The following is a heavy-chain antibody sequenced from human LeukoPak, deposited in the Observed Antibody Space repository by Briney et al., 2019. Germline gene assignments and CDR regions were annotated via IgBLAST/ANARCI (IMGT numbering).Heavy chain of an antibody. CDR1: GFTVSGYW. V-gene: IGHV3-74*01. D-gene: IGHD2-15*01. J-gene: IGHJ4*02. Sequence: PGGSLRLSCAASGFTVSGYWMDWVRQAPGKGPVWVSNVNGDGSTTTYADSVKGRFTISKDFAKNMLYLQMISLGAEDTAMYYCVRENGGPFDLWGQGTLVTVSS. CDR2: VNGDGSTT. CDR3: VRENGGPFDL.